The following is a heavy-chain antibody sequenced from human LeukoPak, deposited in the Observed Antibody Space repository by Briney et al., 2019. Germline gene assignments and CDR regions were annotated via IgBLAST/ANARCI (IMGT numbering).Heavy chain of an antibody. CDR1: GGSISSSSYY. Sequence: SETLSLTCTVSGGSISSSSYYWGWIRQPPGKGLEWIGSIYYSGSTNYNPSLKSRVTISVDTSKNQFSLKLSSVTAADTAVYYCARVRYSYGDYYYYYGMDVWGQGTTVTVSS. CDR2: IYYSGST. CDR3: ARVRYSYGDYYYYYGMDV. D-gene: IGHD5-18*01. J-gene: IGHJ6*02. V-gene: IGHV4-39*07.